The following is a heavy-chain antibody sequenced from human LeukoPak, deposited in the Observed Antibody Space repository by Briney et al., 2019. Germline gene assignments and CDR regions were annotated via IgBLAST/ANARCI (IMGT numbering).Heavy chain of an antibody. V-gene: IGHV3-48*04. D-gene: IGHD2-21*01. CDR2: ISTSSSTI. CDR3: ARESLGGGDDSFDM. Sequence: GGTLRLSCAASGFPFSSHSMNWVRQAPGRGLEWVSYISTSSSTIHYADSVKGRFTISRDNAKNSLYLQMNSLRAEDTAVYYCARESLGGGDDSFDMWGQGTKVTVSS. J-gene: IGHJ3*02. CDR1: GFPFSSHS.